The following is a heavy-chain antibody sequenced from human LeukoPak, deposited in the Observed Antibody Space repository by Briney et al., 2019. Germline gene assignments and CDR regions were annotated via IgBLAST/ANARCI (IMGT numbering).Heavy chain of an antibody. CDR3: ARDLRYYYDSSGYYEPHYFDY. D-gene: IGHD3-22*01. V-gene: IGHV1-18*01. J-gene: IGHJ4*02. CDR1: GYTFTSYG. CDR2: ISAYNCNT. Sequence: SVKVSCKASGYTFTSYGISWVRQAPGHPREGMGWISAYNCNTNYAQKLQGRVTMTTDTSTSTAYIGLRSLRSADTAVYYCARDLRYYYDSSGYYEPHYFDYWGQGTLVTVSS.